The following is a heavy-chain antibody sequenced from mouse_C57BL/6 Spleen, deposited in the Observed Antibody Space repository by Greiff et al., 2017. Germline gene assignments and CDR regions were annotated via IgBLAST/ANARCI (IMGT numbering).Heavy chain of an antibody. CDR1: GFSLTSYG. D-gene: IGHD1-1*01. V-gene: IGHV2-2*01. Sequence: QVQLQQSGPGLVQPSQSLSITCTVSGFSLTSYGVHWVRQSPGKGLEWLGVIWSGGSTDYNAAFISSLSISKDNSKSQVFFKMNSLQADDTAIYYGASTVVASYYAMDDWGQGTSVTVSS. CDR2: IWSGGST. CDR3: ASTVVASYYAMDD. J-gene: IGHJ4*01.